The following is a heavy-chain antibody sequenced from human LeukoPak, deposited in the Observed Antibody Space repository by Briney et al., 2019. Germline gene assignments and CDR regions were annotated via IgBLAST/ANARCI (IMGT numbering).Heavy chain of an antibody. CDR1: GFTFSSYA. D-gene: IGHD5-12*01. Sequence: PGGSLRLSCAASGFTFSSYAMNWVRQAPGKGLEWVSGIGASGGSTYYADSVRGRFTISRDNSKNTLYLQVNSLRAEDTAVYYCAKGPDSGLRYFDYWGQGTLVTVSS. V-gene: IGHV3-23*01. CDR2: IGASGGST. J-gene: IGHJ4*02. CDR3: AKGPDSGLRYFDY.